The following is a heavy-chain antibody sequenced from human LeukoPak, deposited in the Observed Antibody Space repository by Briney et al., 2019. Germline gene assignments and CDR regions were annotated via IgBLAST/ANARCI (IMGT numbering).Heavy chain of an antibody. Sequence: GASVKVSCKASGYTFTGYYMHWVRQAPGQGLEWMGWINPNSGGTSYAQKFQGRVTMTRDTSISTAYMELSRLRSDDTAVYYCARDYGTYIVVVVAATPIQNWFDPWGQGTLVTVSS. J-gene: IGHJ5*02. CDR3: ARDYGTYIVVVVAATPIQNWFDP. V-gene: IGHV1-2*02. CDR1: GYTFTGYY. CDR2: INPNSGGT. D-gene: IGHD2-15*01.